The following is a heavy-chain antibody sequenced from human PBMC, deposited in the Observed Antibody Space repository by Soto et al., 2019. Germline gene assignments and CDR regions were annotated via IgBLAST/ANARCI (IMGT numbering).Heavy chain of an antibody. Sequence: QVQLQESGPGLVKPSQTLSLTCTVSGCSISSGGYYWSWIRQHPGEGLEWIGNIHYSGRTYYTPSLQSRVTISVDTSKNQFSLKLTSVTAADTAVYYCARDREAYDSSGCIDFWGQGTLVTVSS. V-gene: IGHV4-31*03. D-gene: IGHD3-22*01. CDR2: IHYSGRT. CDR1: GCSISSGGYY. CDR3: ARDREAYDSSGCIDF. J-gene: IGHJ4*02.